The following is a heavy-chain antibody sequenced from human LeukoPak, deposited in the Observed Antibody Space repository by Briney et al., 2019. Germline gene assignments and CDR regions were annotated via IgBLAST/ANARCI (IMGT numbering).Heavy chain of an antibody. J-gene: IGHJ3*02. CDR3: AKPRSRVVVQNAFDI. D-gene: IGHD3-22*01. V-gene: IGHV3-23*01. Sequence: GGSLRLSFASSGFTFISYAMSWVRQAPGKGLEWVSAISGSGGSTYYADSVRGRLTISRDNPKNTLSLQINGLRAEDTAVYYCAKPRSRVVVQNAFDIWGQGTMVSVSS. CDR2: ISGSGGST. CDR1: GFTFISYA.